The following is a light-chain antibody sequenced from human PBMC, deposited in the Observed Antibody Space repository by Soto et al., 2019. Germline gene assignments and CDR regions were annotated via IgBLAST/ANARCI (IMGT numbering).Light chain of an antibody. CDR3: QHHNSYSGA. Sequence: DIQMAHKTSELRGSGEDSISSSCRASQTISSWLAWYQQKPGKAPKLLIYKASTLKSGVPSRFSGSGTGTEFTLAFGSRLPADSPSHSWQHHNSYSGAFGQGTKVDIK. V-gene: IGKV1-5*03. J-gene: IGKJ1*01. CDR1: QTISSW. CDR2: KAS.